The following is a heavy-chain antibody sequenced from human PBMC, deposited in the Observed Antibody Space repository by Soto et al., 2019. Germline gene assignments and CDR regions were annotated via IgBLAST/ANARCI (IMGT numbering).Heavy chain of an antibody. CDR1: GGTFSSYT. CDR3: GRDLGYSSSWGIQYYFDY. J-gene: IGHJ4*02. D-gene: IGHD6-13*01. CDR2: IIPILGIA. V-gene: IGHV1-69*04. Sequence: SVKVSCKASGGTFSSYTISWVQQAPGQGLEWMGRIIPILGIANYAQKFQGRVTITADKSTGTAYMELNSLRAEDTAVYYCGRDLGYSSSWGIQYYFDYWGQGTLVTVSS.